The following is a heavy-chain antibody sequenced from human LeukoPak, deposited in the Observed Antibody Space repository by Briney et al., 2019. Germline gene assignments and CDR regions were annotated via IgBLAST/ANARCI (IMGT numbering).Heavy chain of an antibody. CDR1: GFTFSSYG. CDR3: ARGAPTNYYMDV. J-gene: IGHJ6*03. V-gene: IGHV3-30*03. CDR2: ISYDGSNK. Sequence: SGGSLRLSCAASGFTFSSYGMHWVRQAPGKGLEWVAVISYDGSNKYYADSVKGRFTISRDNSKNTLYLQMNSLRAEDTAVYYCARGAPTNYYMDVWGKGTTVTISS.